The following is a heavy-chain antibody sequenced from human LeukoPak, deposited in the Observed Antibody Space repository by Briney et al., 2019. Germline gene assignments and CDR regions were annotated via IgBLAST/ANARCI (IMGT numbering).Heavy chain of an antibody. CDR2: ISGSGGST. CDR3: AKEGTRSHSQWAFDS. D-gene: IGHD6-19*01. V-gene: IGHV3-23*01. J-gene: IGHJ3*01. CDR1: GFTFSSYA. Sequence: GGSLRLSCAASGFTFSSYAMSWVRQAPGKGLEWVSAISGSGGSTYYADSVKGRFTISRDNSESTMYLQMNSLRVEDTAVYYCAKEGTRSHSQWAFDSWGQGTMVTVSS.